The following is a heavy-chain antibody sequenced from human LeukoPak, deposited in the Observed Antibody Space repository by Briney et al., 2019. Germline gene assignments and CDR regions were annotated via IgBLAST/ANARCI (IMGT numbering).Heavy chain of an antibody. J-gene: IGHJ4*02. CDR2: INPSGGST. V-gene: IGHV1-46*01. D-gene: IGHD2-2*01. Sequence: ASVKVSCKASGYTFTTYYIHWVRQAPGQGLEWVGVINPSGGSTINAQKFQGRVTMTSDTSTSTVYLELSSLRSEDTAVYYCARGDAPMTLFDYWGQGTLVTVSS. CDR1: GYTFTTYY. CDR3: ARGDAPMTLFDY.